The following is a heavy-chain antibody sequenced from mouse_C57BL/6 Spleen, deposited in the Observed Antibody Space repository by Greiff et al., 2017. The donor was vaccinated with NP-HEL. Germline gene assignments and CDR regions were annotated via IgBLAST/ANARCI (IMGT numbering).Heavy chain of an antibody. J-gene: IGHJ3*01. CDR1: GFTFSSYA. V-gene: IGHV5-4*03. D-gene: IGHD2-5*01. Sequence: EVKVVESGGGLVKPGGSLKLSCAASGFTFSSYAMSWVRQTPEKRLEWVATISDGGSYTYYPDNVKGRFTISRDNAKNNLYLQMSHLKSEDTAMYYCASSSYYSNSFFAYWGQGTLVTVSA. CDR2: ISDGGSYT. CDR3: ASSSYYSNSFFAY.